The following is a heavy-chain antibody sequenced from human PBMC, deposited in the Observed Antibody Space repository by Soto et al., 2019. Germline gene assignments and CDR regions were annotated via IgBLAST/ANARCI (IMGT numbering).Heavy chain of an antibody. V-gene: IGHV2-5*02. CDR1: GFSLSTSGVG. Sequence: SGPTLVNPTQTLTLTCTFSGFSLSTSGVGVGWIRQPPGKALEWLALIYWDDDKRYSPSLKSRLTITKDTSKNQVVLTMTNMDPVDTATYYCAHRQGGYCSSTSRHTRYAYWGQGTLVTVYS. CDR3: AHRQGGYCSSTSRHTRYAY. D-gene: IGHD2-2*02. CDR2: IYWDDDK. J-gene: IGHJ4*02.